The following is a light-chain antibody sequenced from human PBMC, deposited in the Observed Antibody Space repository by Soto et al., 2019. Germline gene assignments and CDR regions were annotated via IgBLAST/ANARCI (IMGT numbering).Light chain of an antibody. Sequence: QSALTQPPSVSGSPGQSVTISCTGTSTDFVGYNRVSWYQQPPGTAPKLMIYEVSKRPSGVPDRFSGSKSGTSVSLAITGLQAEDEADYYCQSYDSSLSGWVFGEGTKLTVL. CDR3: QSYDSSLSGWV. CDR1: STDFVGYNR. J-gene: IGLJ3*02. CDR2: EVS. V-gene: IGLV2-18*02.